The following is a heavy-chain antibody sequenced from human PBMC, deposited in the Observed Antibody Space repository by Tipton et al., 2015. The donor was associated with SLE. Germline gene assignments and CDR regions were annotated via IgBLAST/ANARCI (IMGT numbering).Heavy chain of an antibody. J-gene: IGHJ4*02. Sequence: TLSLTCAVYGGSFSGCYWSWIRQPPGKGLEWIGEINHSGSSNYNPSLKSRVTISVDTSKNQFSLKLSSVTAADTAVYFCVRDHETGDWAKDYWGQGTLVTVSS. CDR3: VRDHETGDWAKDY. CDR2: INHSGSS. D-gene: IGHD2-21*01. CDR1: GGSFSGCY. V-gene: IGHV4-34*01.